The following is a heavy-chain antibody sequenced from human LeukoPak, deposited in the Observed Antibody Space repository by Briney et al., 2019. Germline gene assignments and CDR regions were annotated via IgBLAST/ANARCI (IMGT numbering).Heavy chain of an antibody. CDR3: ARGPLYCSSTSCLLRY. J-gene: IGHJ4*02. V-gene: IGHV1-69*13. CDR1: GGTFSSYA. Sequence: SVKVSCKASGGTFSSYAISWVRQAPGQGLEWMGGIIPIFGTANNAQKFQGRVTITADESTSTAYMELSSLRSEDTAVYYCARGPLYCSSTSCLLRYWGQGTLVTVSS. CDR2: IIPIFGTA. D-gene: IGHD2-2*01.